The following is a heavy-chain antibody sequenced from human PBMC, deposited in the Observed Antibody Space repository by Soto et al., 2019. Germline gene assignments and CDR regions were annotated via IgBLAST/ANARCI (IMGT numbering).Heavy chain of an antibody. Sequence: PSETLSLTCAVYGGSFSGYYWSWIRQPPGKGLEWIGEINHSGSTNYNPSLKSRVTISVDTSKNQFSLKLSSVTAADTAVYYCARGLRITFGGVLGDALDIWSRGTMDTVSS. V-gene: IGHV4-34*01. CDR3: ARGLRITFGGVLGDALDI. CDR2: INHSGST. J-gene: IGHJ3*02. D-gene: IGHD3-16*02. CDR1: GGSFSGYY.